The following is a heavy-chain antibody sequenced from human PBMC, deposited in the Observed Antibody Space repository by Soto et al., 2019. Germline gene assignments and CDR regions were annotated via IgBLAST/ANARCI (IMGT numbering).Heavy chain of an antibody. V-gene: IGHV4-39*01. CDR1: GGSISSFTYY. CDR2: VYYNENT. J-gene: IGHJ5*02. CDR3: ARRERXXGSSGWFDP. D-gene: IGHD1-1*01. Sequence: SETLSLTCSVSGGSISSFTYYWGWIRQPPGKGLEWIGTVYYNENTYYNPSLKSRVTITVDTAKNQFSLNLRSVTAADTAMYFCARRERXXGSSGWFDPWGPGTLVTVSS.